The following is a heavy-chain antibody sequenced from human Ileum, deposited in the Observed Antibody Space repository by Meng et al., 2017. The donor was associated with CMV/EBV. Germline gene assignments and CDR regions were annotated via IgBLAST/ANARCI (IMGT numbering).Heavy chain of an antibody. D-gene: IGHD2-2*01. CDR1: GYTFTGDY. Sequence: SVKVSCKASGYTFTGDYIHWVRQAPGQGLEWMGWIDPNSGGTRYAQSFQGRVSMTRDTSISTYYLEVSSLRSDDTAVYYCARDDPAIVALPPARGGMDVWGQGTSVTVSS. CDR3: ARDDPAIVALPPARGGMDV. J-gene: IGHJ6*02. CDR2: IDPNSGGT. V-gene: IGHV1-2*02.